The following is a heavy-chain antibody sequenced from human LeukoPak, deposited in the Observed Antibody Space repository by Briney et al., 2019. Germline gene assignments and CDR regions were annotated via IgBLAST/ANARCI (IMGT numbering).Heavy chain of an antibody. CDR1: GYTFTGYY. CDR3: ARETQQQLVARVGWFDP. CDR2: INPNSGGT. J-gene: IGHJ5*02. V-gene: IGHV1-2*02. D-gene: IGHD6-13*01. Sequence: GASVKVSCKASGYTFTGYYMHWVRQAPGQGLEWMGWINPNSGGTNYAQKFQGRVTMTRDTSISTAYMELSRLRSDDTAVYYCARETQQQLVARVGWFDPWGQGTLVTVPS.